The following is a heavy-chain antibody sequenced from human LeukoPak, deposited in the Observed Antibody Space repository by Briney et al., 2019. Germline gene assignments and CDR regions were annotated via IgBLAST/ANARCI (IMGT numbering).Heavy chain of an antibody. CDR3: ARVGGVGQWLSINYYGMDV. V-gene: IGHV3-21*01. D-gene: IGHD6-19*01. CDR2: ISSSSSYI. J-gene: IGHJ6*02. CDR1: GFTFSSYS. Sequence: GGSLRLSCAASGFTFSSYSMNWVRQAPGKGLEWVSSISSSSSYIYYADSVKGRFTISRDNAKNSLYLQMNSLRAEDTAVYYCARVGGVGQWLSINYYGMDVWGQGTTVTVSS.